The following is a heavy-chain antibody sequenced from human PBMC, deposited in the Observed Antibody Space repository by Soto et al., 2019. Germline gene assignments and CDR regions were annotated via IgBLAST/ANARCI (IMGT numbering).Heavy chain of an antibody. J-gene: IGHJ4*02. Sequence: GASVKVSCKASGYTFTGYYMHWVRQAPGQGLEWMGWINPNSGGTNYAQKFQGWVTMTRDTSISTAYMELSRLRSDDTAVYYCATIRRVEDLFDYSCQATLVTVSS. CDR3: ATIRRVEDLFDY. D-gene: IGHD3-9*01. CDR2: INPNSGGT. CDR1: GYTFTGYY. V-gene: IGHV1-2*04.